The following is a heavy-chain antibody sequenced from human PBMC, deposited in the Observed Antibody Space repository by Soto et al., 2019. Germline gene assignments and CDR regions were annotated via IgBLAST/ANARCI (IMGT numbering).Heavy chain of an antibody. D-gene: IGHD4-4*01. V-gene: IGHV4-39*01. J-gene: IGHJ5*02. CDR3: ARDVTSNWFDP. Sequence: QLQLQESGPGLVKPSETLSLTCTVSGGSIRSSSYYWGWIRQPPGKGLEWIGSIYYSGSTYYNPSLKSRVTISVDTSKNQFSLKLSSVTAADPAVYYCARDVTSNWFDPWGQGTLVTVSS. CDR2: IYYSGST. CDR1: GGSIRSSSYY.